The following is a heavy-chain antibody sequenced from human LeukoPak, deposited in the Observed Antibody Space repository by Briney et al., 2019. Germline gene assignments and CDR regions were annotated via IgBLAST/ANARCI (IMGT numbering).Heavy chain of an antibody. CDR3: DTRPRY. CDR2: IWYDGTNK. V-gene: IGHV3-33*03. Sequence: GGSLRLSCAASGFTFSSYGMHWVRQAPGKGLEWVAVIWYDGTNKYYADSVKGRFTTSRDSSRNTLFLQMNSLRAEDTAVYYCDTRPRYWGQGTLVTVSS. J-gene: IGHJ4*02. CDR1: GFTFSSYG. D-gene: IGHD2-2*01.